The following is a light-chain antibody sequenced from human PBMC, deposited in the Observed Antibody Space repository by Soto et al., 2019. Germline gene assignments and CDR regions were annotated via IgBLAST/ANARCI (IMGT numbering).Light chain of an antibody. CDR2: AAS. CDR1: QTIGNY. V-gene: IGKV1-39*01. CDR3: QQSYSAPLT. Sequence: DIQMTQSPSSLSTSVGDRVTITCRASQTIGNYLNWYQQKPGQAPKLPIYAASTLQSGVPSRFSGGGSGTDFSLTINSLQPEDFATYSCQQSYSAPLTFGGGTKVEIK. J-gene: IGKJ4*01.